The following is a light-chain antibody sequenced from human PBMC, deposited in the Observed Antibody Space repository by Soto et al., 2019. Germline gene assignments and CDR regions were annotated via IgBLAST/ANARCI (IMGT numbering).Light chain of an antibody. Sequence: QSVLTPPPSVSGAPGQRVTISCTGSIDKIGPSYDIHWYRSLPGTSPKRLIYGTSNRPSGVPDQFSGSKSGASAFLAITGLHPEDVADYYYQYYGSSDVYRCGTKATVL. CDR1: IDKIGPSYD. CDR3: QYYGSSDV. J-gene: IGLJ1*01. CDR2: GTS. V-gene: IGLV1-40*03.